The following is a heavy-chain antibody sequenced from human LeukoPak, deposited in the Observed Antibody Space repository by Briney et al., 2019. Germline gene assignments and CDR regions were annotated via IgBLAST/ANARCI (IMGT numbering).Heavy chain of an antibody. CDR2: IYYSGST. D-gene: IGHD3-10*02. CDR3: ACSGDTIGAFDI. V-gene: IGHV4-59*01. Sequence: SETLSLTRTVSGGSISSYYWSWIRQPPGKGPEWIGYIYYSGSTNYNPSLKSRVTISVDTSKNQFSLKLSSVTAADTAVYYCACSGDTIGAFDISGQGTMVTVSS. CDR1: GGSISSYY. J-gene: IGHJ3*02.